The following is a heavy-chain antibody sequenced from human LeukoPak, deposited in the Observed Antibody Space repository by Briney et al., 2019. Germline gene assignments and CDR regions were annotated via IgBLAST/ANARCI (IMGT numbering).Heavy chain of an antibody. D-gene: IGHD2-2*01. Sequence: SVTVTFTASGGTFSNYAISWVRQAPGQGVEWMGGIIPGFGTANYAQKFQGRVTITADESTSTAYMELSSLRSEDTAVCYCARPDCSSTSCSLDYWGQGALGTVS. V-gene: IGHV1-69*01. CDR1: GGTFSNYA. CDR3: ARPDCSSTSCSLDY. J-gene: IGHJ4*02. CDR2: IIPGFGTA.